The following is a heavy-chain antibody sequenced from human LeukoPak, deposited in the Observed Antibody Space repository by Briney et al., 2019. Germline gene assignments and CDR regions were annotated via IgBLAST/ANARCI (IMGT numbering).Heavy chain of an antibody. CDR1: GLTSSSYS. V-gene: IGHV3-21*01. CDR2: ISSSSNHI. Sequence: KPGGSLRLSCAASGLTSSSYSMNWVRQAPGKGLEWVSSISSSSNHIDYADSVRGRFTISRDNAQNSLYLQMNSLRAEDTAVYYCARGGLWFGEFGNYGMDVWGQGTTVTVSS. D-gene: IGHD3-10*01. J-gene: IGHJ6*02. CDR3: ARGGLWFGEFGNYGMDV.